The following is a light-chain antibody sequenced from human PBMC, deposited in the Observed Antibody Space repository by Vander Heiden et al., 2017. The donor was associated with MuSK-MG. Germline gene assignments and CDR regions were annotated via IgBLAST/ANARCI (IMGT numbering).Light chain of an antibody. Sequence: QLVLTQSPSASASLGASVKPPCTLSSGHSSNPISWHQQQPEKGPRYLMKVNSDGSHTKGDGIPDRFSGSTSGAERYLTISSLQSEDEADYYCQTWGTGIRVFGGGTKLTVL. V-gene: IGLV4-69*01. CDR1: SGHSSNP. CDR3: QTWGTGIRV. J-gene: IGLJ2*01. CDR2: VNSDGSH.